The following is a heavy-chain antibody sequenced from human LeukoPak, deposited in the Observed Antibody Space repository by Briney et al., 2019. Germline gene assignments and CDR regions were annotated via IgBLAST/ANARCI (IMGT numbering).Heavy chain of an antibody. CDR2: VNHSGST. D-gene: IGHD3-22*01. V-gene: IGHV4-34*01. CDR1: GGSFSAFY. J-gene: IGHJ6*03. CDR3: TRGSIAYYYMDV. Sequence: SETLSLTCSVYGGSFSAFYWNWIRQPPGKGLEWVGEVNHSGSTYYNPSLKSRVTFSVDTSKNQFSLKLSSVTAADTAVYYCTRGSIAYYYMDVWGKGTTVTISS.